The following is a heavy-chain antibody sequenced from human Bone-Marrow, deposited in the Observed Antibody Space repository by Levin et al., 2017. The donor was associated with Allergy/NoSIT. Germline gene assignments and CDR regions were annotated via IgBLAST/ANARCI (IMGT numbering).Heavy chain of an antibody. D-gene: IGHD3-10*01. CDR1: GFTFSSSW. Sequence: LSLTCAASGFTFSSSWMSWVRQAPGKGLEWVANIKQDGSEKYYVDSVKGRFTISRDNAKNSLYLQMNSLRAEDTAMYYCAREQGVIMYYFYYYMDVWGKGTTVTVSS. J-gene: IGHJ6*03. V-gene: IGHV3-7*03. CDR2: IKQDGSEK. CDR3: AREQGVIMYYFYYYMDV.